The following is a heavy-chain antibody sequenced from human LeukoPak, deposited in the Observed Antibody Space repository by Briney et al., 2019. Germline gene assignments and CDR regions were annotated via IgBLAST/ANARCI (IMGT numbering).Heavy chain of an antibody. CDR2: KNHSGST. D-gene: IGHD4-11*01. CDR1: GRSLSCYY. V-gene: IGHV4-34*01. J-gene: IGHJ4*02. Sequence: SETLSLTCAVYGRSLSCYYGSWIRHPPERGVEWIGEKNHSGSTNYNPSLKSHVTISVNTSKTKSSLKLSSVTAADTAVYYCARSSSLGYSNYVNYFDYWGQGTLVTVSS. CDR3: ARSSSLGYSNYVNYFDY.